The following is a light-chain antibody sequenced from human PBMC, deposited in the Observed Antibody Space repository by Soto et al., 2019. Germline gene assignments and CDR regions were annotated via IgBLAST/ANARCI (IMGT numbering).Light chain of an antibody. J-gene: IGKJ3*01. CDR2: GAS. V-gene: IGKV1-27*01. CDR3: QKYKSAPYT. Sequence: IHMTQSPSPLSASXGDRVTLISRGSHDISTSLAWYQQKPGXVPNLVXYGASTLQSGGPSRFSGSGSGTAFTPTITSLQPEDVATYYCQKYKSAPYTFGPGTKVDIK. CDR1: HDISTS.